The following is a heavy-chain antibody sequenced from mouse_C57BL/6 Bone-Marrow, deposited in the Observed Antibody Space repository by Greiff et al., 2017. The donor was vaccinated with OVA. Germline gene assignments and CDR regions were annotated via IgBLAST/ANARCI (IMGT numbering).Heavy chain of an antibody. CDR1: GFNIKDDY. D-gene: IGHD1-1*01. CDR3: TATVVATEYFDV. V-gene: IGHV14-4*01. CDR2: IDPENGDT. J-gene: IGHJ1*03. Sequence: VQLKQSGAELVRPGASVKLSCTASGFNIKDDYMHWVKQRPEQGLEWIGWIDPENGDTEYASKFQGKATITADTSSNTAYLQLSSLTSEDTAVYYCTATVVATEYFDVWGTGTTVTVSS.